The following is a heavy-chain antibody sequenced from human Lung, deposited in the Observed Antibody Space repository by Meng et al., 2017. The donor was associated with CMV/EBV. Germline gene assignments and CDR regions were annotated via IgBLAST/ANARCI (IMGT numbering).Heavy chain of an antibody. V-gene: IGHV4-59*02. CDR3: ARDLWKNRGYGDWVDP. J-gene: IGHJ5*02. CDR2: VYYRGNT. CDR1: GGSVTTYF. Sequence: SETLSLXXTVSGGSVTTYFWSWIRQPPGKGLEWIGYVYYRGNTNYNPSLKSRVTISVDTSKNKLSMKLNSVTAADTAVYYCARDLWKNRGYGDWVDPWGQGTLVTVSS. D-gene: IGHD3-3*01.